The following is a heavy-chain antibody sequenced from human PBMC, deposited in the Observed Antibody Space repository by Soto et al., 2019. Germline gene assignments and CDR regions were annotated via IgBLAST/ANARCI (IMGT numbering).Heavy chain of an antibody. D-gene: IGHD6-6*01. CDR3: ASSFRSSVFDWFDP. V-gene: IGHV4-59*01. Sequence: SEALSLTCTVSGGAISSYYWSWIRQPPGKGLEWIGYIYYSGSTNYNPSLKSRVTISVDTSKNQFSLKLSSVTAADTAVYYCASSFRSSVFDWFDPWGQGTLVPVSS. CDR2: IYYSGST. J-gene: IGHJ5*02. CDR1: GGAISSYY.